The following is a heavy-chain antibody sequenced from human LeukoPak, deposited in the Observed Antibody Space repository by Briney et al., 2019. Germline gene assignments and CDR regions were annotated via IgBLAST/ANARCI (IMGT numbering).Heavy chain of an antibody. J-gene: IGHJ4*02. CDR3: ASGSLMYYYDSSGRPFDY. D-gene: IGHD3-22*01. V-gene: IGHV3-74*01. CDR1: GFTFSSYW. CDR2: INSDGSST. Sequence: PGGSLRLSCAASGFTFSSYWMHWVRQAPGKGQLWVSRINSDGSSTSYTDSVKGRFTISRDNAKNTLYLQMNSLRAEDTAVYYCASGSLMYYYDSSGRPFDYWGQGTLVTVSS.